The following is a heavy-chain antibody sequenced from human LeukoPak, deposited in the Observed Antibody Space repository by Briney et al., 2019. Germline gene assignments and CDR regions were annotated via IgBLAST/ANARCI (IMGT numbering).Heavy chain of an antibody. V-gene: IGHV3-30*18. CDR1: GFTFSNYG. D-gene: IGHD3-10*01. Sequence: GGSPRLSCVASGFTFSNYGMHWVRQAPGKGLEWVAVISHDGSNKYYADSVKGRFTISRDNSNKTLDLQMNSLRSEDTAVYYCAKIYGSGSREIWGQGTLVTVSS. CDR3: AKIYGSGSREI. CDR2: ISHDGSNK. J-gene: IGHJ4*02.